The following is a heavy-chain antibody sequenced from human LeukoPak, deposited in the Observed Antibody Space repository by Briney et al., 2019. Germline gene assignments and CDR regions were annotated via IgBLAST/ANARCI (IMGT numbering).Heavy chain of an antibody. V-gene: IGHV4-59*01. CDR3: ARELEDGYNFHDAFDI. J-gene: IGHJ3*02. CDR2: IYYSGST. CDR1: GGSISSYC. D-gene: IGHD5-24*01. Sequence: PSETLSLTCTVSGGSISSYCWSWIRQPPGKGLEWIGYIYYSGSTNYNPSLKSRVTISVDTPKNQFSLKLSSVAAADTAVYYCARELEDGYNFHDAFDIWGQGTMVTVSS.